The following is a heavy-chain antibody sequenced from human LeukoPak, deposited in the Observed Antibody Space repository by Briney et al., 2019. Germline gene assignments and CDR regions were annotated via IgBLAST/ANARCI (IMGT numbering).Heavy chain of an antibody. Sequence: GGSLRLSCAAPGFTFSSYAMSWVRQAPGKGLEWVSSISSSSSYIYYADSVKGRFTISRDNAKNSLYLQMNSLRAEDTAAYYCARGGSWIQLWRTDYWGQGTLATVSS. CDR1: GFTFSSYA. J-gene: IGHJ4*02. CDR3: ARGGSWIQLWRTDY. CDR2: ISSSSSYI. V-gene: IGHV3-21*01. D-gene: IGHD5-18*01.